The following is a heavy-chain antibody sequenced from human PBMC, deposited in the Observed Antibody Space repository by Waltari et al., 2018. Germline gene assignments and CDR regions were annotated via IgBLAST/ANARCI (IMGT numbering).Heavy chain of an antibody. J-gene: IGHJ4*02. CDR3: ARAPFGVVIVLDY. CDR2: IKQDGSEK. V-gene: IGHV3-7*01. CDR1: GFSFSTYW. D-gene: IGHD3-3*01. Sequence: EVQLAESGGGLVQPGGSLRLSCAASGFSFSTYWMSWVRQAPGKGLEWVANIKQDGSEKYSMDSVKGRFTISRDNAKNSLYLQMNGLRAEDTAVYYCARAPFGVVIVLDYWGQGTLVTVSS.